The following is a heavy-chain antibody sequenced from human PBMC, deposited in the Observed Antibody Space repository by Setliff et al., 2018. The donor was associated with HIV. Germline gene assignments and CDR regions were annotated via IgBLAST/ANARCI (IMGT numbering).Heavy chain of an antibody. CDR2: IYTSGST. D-gene: IGHD3-22*01. V-gene: IGHV4-61*02. J-gene: IGHJ2*01. CDR1: GGSISSGSYY. Sequence: SETLSLTCTVSGGSISSGSYYWSWIRQPAGKGLEWIGRIYTSGSTNYNPSLKSRVTISVDTSKNQFSLKLSSVTAADTAVYYCARTQYYFDSSGYYWYFDLWGRGTLVTVSS. CDR3: ARTQYYFDSSGYYWYFDL.